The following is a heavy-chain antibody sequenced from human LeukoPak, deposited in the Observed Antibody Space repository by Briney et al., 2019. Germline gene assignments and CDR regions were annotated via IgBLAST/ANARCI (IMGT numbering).Heavy chain of an antibody. CDR2: ISDSGGST. CDR3: AKGGGSRNFDY. CDR1: GFTFSNYA. D-gene: IGHD1-26*01. J-gene: IGHJ4*02. V-gene: IGHV3-23*01. Sequence: GGSLRLPCAASGFTFSNYAMSWVRQAPGKGLEWVSLISDSGGSTYYADSVKGRFTISRDNSKNTLYLQMNSLRAEDTAVYYCAKGGGSRNFDYWGQGTLVTVSS.